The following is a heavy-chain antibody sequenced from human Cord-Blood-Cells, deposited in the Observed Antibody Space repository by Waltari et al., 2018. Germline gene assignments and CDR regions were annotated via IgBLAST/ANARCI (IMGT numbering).Heavy chain of an antibody. CDR1: GFSFVAYA. V-gene: IGHV3-9*01. J-gene: IGHJ3*02. D-gene: IGHD6-13*01. CDR3: AKTAAGTGDAFDI. CDR2: ISWKSGSI. Sequence: EVTLVVCGVGLVQPGRSLRLSCAASGFSFVAYAIHWVRPGPGKGQEWVSGISWKSGSIGYADSVKGRFTISRDNAKNSLYLQMNSLRAEDTALYYCAKTAAGTGDAFDIWGQGTMVTVSS.